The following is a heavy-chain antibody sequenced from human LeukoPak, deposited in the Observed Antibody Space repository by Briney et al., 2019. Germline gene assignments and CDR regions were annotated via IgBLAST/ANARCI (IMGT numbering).Heavy chain of an antibody. CDR2: ISSSSSTI. Sequence: GGSLRLSCAASGFTFSSYSMNWVRQAPGKGLEWVSYISSSSSTIYYADSVKGRFTISRDNAKNSLYLQMNCLRAEDTAVYYCARGQRDDYYDSSDPSGDYWGQGTLVTVSS. D-gene: IGHD3-22*01. CDR1: GFTFSSYS. CDR3: ARGQRDDYYDSSDPSGDY. V-gene: IGHV3-48*01. J-gene: IGHJ4*02.